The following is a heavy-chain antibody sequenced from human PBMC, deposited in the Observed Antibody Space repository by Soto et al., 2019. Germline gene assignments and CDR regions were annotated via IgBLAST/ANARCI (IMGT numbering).Heavy chain of an antibody. V-gene: IGHV1-46*01. D-gene: IGHD1-26*01. Sequence: GASVKVSCKASGYTFTSYYMHWVRQAPGQGLEWMGIINPSGGSTSYAQKFKGRVTMTTDTSTSTAYMELRSLRSDDTAIYYCARDPGAATFDYWGQGTLVTVSS. J-gene: IGHJ4*01. CDR2: INPSGGST. CDR1: GYTFTSYY. CDR3: ARDPGAATFDY.